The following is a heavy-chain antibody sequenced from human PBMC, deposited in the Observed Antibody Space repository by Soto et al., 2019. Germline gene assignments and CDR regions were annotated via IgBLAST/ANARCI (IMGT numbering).Heavy chain of an antibody. D-gene: IGHD3-10*01. CDR3: ARFNDGSGSYYFHY. V-gene: IGHV4-34*01. Sequence: SEALSLTCAVYGGSCSGYYWSWIRQPPGKGLEWIGEINHSGSTNYNPSLKSRVTISVDTSKNQFSPKLSSVTAADTAVYYCARFNDGSGSYYFHYWGPGTLVIVS. CDR2: INHSGST. J-gene: IGHJ4*02. CDR1: GGSCSGYY.